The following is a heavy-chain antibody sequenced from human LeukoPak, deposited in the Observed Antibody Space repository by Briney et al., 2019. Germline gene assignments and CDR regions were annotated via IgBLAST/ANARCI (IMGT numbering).Heavy chain of an antibody. CDR3: ARDRATVIDY. D-gene: IGHD4-17*01. CDR1: GFTFSSYG. Sequence: PGGSLRLSCAASGFTFSSYGMHWVRHAPGKGLEWVAVIWYDGSNKYYADSVKGRFTISRDNSKNTLYLQMNSLRAEDTAVYYCARDRATVIDYWGQGTLVTVFS. V-gene: IGHV3-33*01. CDR2: IWYDGSNK. J-gene: IGHJ4*02.